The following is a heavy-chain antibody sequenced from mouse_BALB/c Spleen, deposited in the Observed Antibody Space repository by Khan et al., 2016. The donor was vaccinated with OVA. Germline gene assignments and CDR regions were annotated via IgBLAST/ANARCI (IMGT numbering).Heavy chain of an antibody. CDR2: MWIGGSA. D-gene: IGHD3-3*01. V-gene: IGHV2-6-4*01. CDR3: TRNRDGGSYWYFDV. Sequence: VELVESGPGLVAPSQSLSISCTVSGFSLSRYSIHWLRQPPGKGLEWLGIMWIGGSAYYNSALKSRLSISKDNSKSQVFLKMNSPQADDTAMYYCTRNRDGGSYWYFDVWGAGTTVTVSS. CDR1: GFSLSRYS. J-gene: IGHJ1*01.